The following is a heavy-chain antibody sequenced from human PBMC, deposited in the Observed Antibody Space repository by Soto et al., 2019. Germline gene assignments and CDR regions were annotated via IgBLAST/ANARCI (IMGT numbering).Heavy chain of an antibody. CDR1: GFTFDDYG. Sequence: SLRLSCAASGFTFDDYGMSWVRQAPGKGLEWVSGINWNGGSTGYADSVKGRFTISRDNAKNSLYLQMNSLRAEDTALYYCARDKRGYYDFWSGDNYGMDVWGQGTTVTVSS. CDR3: ARDKRGYYDFWSGDNYGMDV. V-gene: IGHV3-20*04. D-gene: IGHD3-3*01. CDR2: INWNGGST. J-gene: IGHJ6*02.